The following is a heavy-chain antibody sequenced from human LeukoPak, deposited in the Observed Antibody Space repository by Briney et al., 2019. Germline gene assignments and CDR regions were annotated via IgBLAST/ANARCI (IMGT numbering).Heavy chain of an antibody. V-gene: IGHV3-66*01. Sequence: PGGSLRLSCAASGFTVSSDYMGWVRQAPEKGLEWVSLISSGGSTYYADSLKGRSTISRDNSKNTLYLQMNSLRAEDTAVYYCGRVGDGYNDNYWGQGTLVTVSS. CDR3: GRVGDGYNDNY. CDR1: GFTVSSDY. D-gene: IGHD5-24*01. CDR2: ISSGGST. J-gene: IGHJ4*02.